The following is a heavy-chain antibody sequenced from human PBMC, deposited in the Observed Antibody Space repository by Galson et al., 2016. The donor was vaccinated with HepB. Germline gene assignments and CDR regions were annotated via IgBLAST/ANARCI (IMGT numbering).Heavy chain of an antibody. V-gene: IGHV3-30*04. D-gene: IGHD6-19*01. Sequence: LRLSCAASGFTFSDFPLHWVRQAPGKGLEWVAVISYDGGNKYYADSVKGRFTISRDNSKSTLYLQMNSLRGEDTAVYYCARGSQWLVFYWGQGTLVTVSS. CDR3: ARGSQWLVFY. CDR1: GFTFSDFP. CDR2: ISYDGGNK. J-gene: IGHJ4*02.